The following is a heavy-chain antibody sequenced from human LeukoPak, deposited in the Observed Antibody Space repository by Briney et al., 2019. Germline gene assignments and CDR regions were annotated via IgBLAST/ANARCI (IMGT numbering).Heavy chain of an antibody. Sequence: SETLSLTCTVSGGSISSYYWTWIRQPPGKGLEWIGYIYFSGSTNYNPSLKNRVTFSVDTSKNQFSLKLSSVTAADTAVYYCARAKGRAAADSFDYWGQGTLVTVSS. V-gene: IGHV4-59*08. CDR3: ARAKGRAAADSFDY. D-gene: IGHD6-13*01. J-gene: IGHJ4*02. CDR2: IYFSGST. CDR1: GGSISSYY.